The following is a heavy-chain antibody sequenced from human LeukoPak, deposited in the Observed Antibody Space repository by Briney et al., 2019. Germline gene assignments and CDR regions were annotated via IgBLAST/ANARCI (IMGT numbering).Heavy chain of an antibody. J-gene: IGHJ5*02. D-gene: IGHD6-13*01. CDR3: ARHGDSSSWYYLDWFDP. CDR2: IYYSGST. V-gene: IGHV4-39*01. Sequence: PSETLSLTCTVSGGSISSSSYYWGWIRQPPGKGLEWIGSIYYSGSTYYNPSLKSRVTISVDTSKNQFSLKLSSVTAADTAVYYCARHGDSSSWYYLDWFDPWGQGTLVTVSS. CDR1: GGSISSSSYY.